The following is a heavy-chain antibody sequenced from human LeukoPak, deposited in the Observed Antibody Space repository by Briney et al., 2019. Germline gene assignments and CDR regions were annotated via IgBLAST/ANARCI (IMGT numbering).Heavy chain of an antibody. CDR2: ISSSSSTI. V-gene: IGHV3-48*01. CDR1: GFTFSSYS. Sequence: GGSLRLSCAASGFTFSSYSMNWVRQAPGKGLEWVSYISSSSSTIYYADSVKGRFTISRDNSKNTLYLQMNSLRAEDTAVYYCARVKVDEERDGYNPFDYWGQGTLVTVSS. J-gene: IGHJ4*02. D-gene: IGHD5-24*01. CDR3: ARVKVDEERDGYNPFDY.